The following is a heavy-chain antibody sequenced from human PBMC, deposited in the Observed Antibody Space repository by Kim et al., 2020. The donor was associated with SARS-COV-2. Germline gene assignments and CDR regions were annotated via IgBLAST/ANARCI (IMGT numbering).Heavy chain of an antibody. CDR2: IYSSGST. J-gene: IGHJ4*02. D-gene: IGHD3-10*01. CDR1: GGSISTTSYS. V-gene: IGHV4-39*01. Sequence: SETLSLTCTVSGGSISTTSYSWGWIRQPPGKGLEWIGNIYSSGSTYYSPSLRSRVTLSVDTSKNQFSLRLSPVTAADTALYYCATRAVVRGVITYFDFWGQGSLVTVSS. CDR3: ATRAVVRGVITYFDF.